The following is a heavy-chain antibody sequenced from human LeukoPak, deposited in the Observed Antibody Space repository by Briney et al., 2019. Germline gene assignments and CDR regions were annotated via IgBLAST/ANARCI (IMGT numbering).Heavy chain of an antibody. V-gene: IGHV3-7*03. CDR3: AKDNRRHYTSGPNPDSLH. CDR2: IKQDESEK. Sequence: PGGSLRLSCVFSGFTFSNYWMSWVRQAPGKGLEWVANIKQDESEKHYADSVKGRFTISRDNAKNSLYLQMNSLRVEDTAFYYCAKDNRRHYTSGPNPDSLHWGQGALVTVSS. J-gene: IGHJ4*02. CDR1: GFTFSNYW. D-gene: IGHD6-19*01.